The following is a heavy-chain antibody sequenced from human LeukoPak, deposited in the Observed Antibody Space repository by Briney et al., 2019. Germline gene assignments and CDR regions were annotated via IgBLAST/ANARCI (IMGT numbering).Heavy chain of an antibody. CDR2: INPNSGGT. Sequence: ASVKVSCKASGYTFTGYYMHWVRQAPGQGLEWMGWINPNSGGTNYAQKFQGRVTMTRDTSISTAYMELSRLRSDDTAVYYCAKSRGYCSGGSCYPGTHFDYWGQGTLVTVSS. J-gene: IGHJ4*02. CDR1: GYTFTGYY. CDR3: AKSRGYCSGGSCYPGTHFDY. D-gene: IGHD2-15*01. V-gene: IGHV1-2*02.